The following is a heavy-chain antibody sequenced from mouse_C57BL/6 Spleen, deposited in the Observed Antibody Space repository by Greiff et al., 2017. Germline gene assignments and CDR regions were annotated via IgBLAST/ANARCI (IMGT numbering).Heavy chain of an antibody. CDR1: GYTFTDYE. D-gene: IGHD3-2*02. Sequence: VKLMESGAELVRPGASVTLSCKASGYTFTDYEMHWVKQTPVHGLEWIGAIDPETGGTAYNQKFKGKAILTADKSSSTAYMELRSLTSEDSAVYYCTRWGLDSSGPGRYFDYWGQGTTLTVSS. CDR3: TRWGLDSSGPGRYFDY. V-gene: IGHV1-15*01. CDR2: IDPETGGT. J-gene: IGHJ2*01.